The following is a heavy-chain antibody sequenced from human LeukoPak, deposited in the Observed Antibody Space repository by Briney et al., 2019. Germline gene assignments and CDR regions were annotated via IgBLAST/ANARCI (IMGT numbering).Heavy chain of an antibody. CDR2: IKQDGSEK. CDR1: GFTFSSYW. J-gene: IGHJ4*02. V-gene: IGHV3-7*01. Sequence: PGGTLRLSCAASGFTFSSYWMSWVRQAPGKGLEWVANIKQDGSEKYYVDSVKGRFTISRDNAKNSLYLQMNSLRAEDTAVYYCARAQGYYYDSSGYPFDYWGQGTLVTVSS. CDR3: ARAQGYYYDSSGYPFDY. D-gene: IGHD3-22*01.